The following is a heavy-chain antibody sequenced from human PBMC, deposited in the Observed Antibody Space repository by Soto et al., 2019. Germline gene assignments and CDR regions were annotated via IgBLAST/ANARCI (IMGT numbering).Heavy chain of an antibody. V-gene: IGHV4-30-2*01. Sequence: NPSETLSLTCAVSGGSISSGGYSWSWIRQPPGKGLEWIGYIYHSGSTYYNPSLKSRVTISVDRSKNQFSLKLSSVTAADTAVYYCARANPGIAATNWFDPWGQGTLVTVSS. J-gene: IGHJ5*02. CDR1: GGSISSGGYS. D-gene: IGHD6-13*01. CDR3: ARANPGIAATNWFDP. CDR2: IYHSGST.